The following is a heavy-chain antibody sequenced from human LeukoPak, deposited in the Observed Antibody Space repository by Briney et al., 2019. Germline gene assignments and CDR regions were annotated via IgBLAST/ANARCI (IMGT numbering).Heavy chain of an antibody. V-gene: IGHV4-30-2*01. D-gene: IGHD6-6*01. CDR1: GGSISSGGYY. CDR3: ARVGSSSGGWFDP. J-gene: IGHJ5*02. CDR2: IYHSGST. Sequence: SETLSLTCTVSGGSISSGGYYWSWIRQPPGEGLEWIGYIYHSGSTYYNPSLKSRVTISVDRSKNQFSLKLSSVTAADTAVYYCARVGSSSGGWFDPWGQGTLVTVSS.